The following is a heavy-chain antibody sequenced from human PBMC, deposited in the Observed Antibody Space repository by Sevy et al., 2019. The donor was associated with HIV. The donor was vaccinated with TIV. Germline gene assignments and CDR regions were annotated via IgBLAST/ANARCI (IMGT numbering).Heavy chain of an antibody. Sequence: ASVKVSCKTSGYTFTPYYMHWVRQAPGQGLEWMGWINPNSDGTNYAQKFQGRVTMTSDASISTAYMELGRLRSDDTAVYYCARDRMIFGSGSPDYWGQGTLVTVSS. CDR3: ARDRMIFGSGSPDY. D-gene: IGHD5-12*01. CDR1: GYTFTPYY. J-gene: IGHJ4*02. CDR2: INPNSDGT. V-gene: IGHV1-2*02.